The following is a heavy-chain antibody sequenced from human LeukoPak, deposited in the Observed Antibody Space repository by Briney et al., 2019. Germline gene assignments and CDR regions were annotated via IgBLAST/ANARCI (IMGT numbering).Heavy chain of an antibody. Sequence: SETLSLTCTVSGGSISSYYWSWIRQPPGKGPEWIGYIYYSGSTNYNPSLKSRVTISVDTSKNQFSLKLSSVTAADTAVYYCARHSRDGYNFDDYWGQGTLVTVSS. CDR1: GGSISSYY. D-gene: IGHD5-24*01. CDR2: IYYSGST. J-gene: IGHJ4*02. CDR3: ARHSRDGYNFDDY. V-gene: IGHV4-59*08.